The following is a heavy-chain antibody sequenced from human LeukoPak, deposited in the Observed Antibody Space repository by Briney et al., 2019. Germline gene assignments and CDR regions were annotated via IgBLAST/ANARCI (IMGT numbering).Heavy chain of an antibody. J-gene: IGHJ4*03. CDR1: GYTFTGYY. Sequence: ASVTVSCKASGYTFTGYYMHWVRQAPGQGLEWMGWINPNSGGTNYAQTLQGRVTMTRDTSISTAYMELSRLRSDDTAVYYCARAGDYGDYLDWGHGTLVSVSS. D-gene: IGHD4-17*01. CDR2: INPNSGGT. CDR3: ARAGDYGDYLD. V-gene: IGHV1-2*02.